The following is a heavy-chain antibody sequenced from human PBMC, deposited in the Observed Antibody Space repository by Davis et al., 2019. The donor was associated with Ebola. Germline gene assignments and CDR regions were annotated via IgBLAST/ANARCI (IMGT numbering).Heavy chain of an antibody. J-gene: IGHJ3*01. D-gene: IGHD1-1*01. CDR3: ARLIRFPGIGTDV. V-gene: IGHV3-74*01. CDR2: INTDRGST. CDR1: GFTFSSHW. Sequence: PGGSLRLSCSASGFTFSSHWMHWVRQTPGKGLVWVSLINTDRGSTSYADSVKGRFTVSRDNAKNTLFLQMNSLRAEDTAVYYCARLIRFPGIGTDVWGQGTMVSVSS.